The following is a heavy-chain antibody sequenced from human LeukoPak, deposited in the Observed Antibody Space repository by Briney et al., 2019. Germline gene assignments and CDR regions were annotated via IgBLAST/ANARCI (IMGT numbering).Heavy chain of an antibody. CDR1: GYTFTSSN. D-gene: IGHD3-22*01. V-gene: IGHV1-8*01. CDR3: ARVTGSNSYYRSLGH. Sequence: ASVKVSCKTSGYTFTSSNINWVRQATGQGLEWMGWMNSTSGNTGYAQKFQGRVTMTRDTSISTAYMELSSLISEDTAVYYCARVTGSNSYYRSLGHWGQGTLVTVSS. J-gene: IGHJ4*02. CDR2: MNSTSGNT.